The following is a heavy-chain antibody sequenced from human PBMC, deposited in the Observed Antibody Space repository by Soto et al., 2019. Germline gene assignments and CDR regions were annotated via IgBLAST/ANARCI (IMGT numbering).Heavy chain of an antibody. Sequence: GGSLRLSCAASGFTSSSYAMSWVRQAPEKGLEWVSGISGSGGSTYYADSVKGRFTISRDNSKNTLYLQMNSLRAEDTAVYYCAKDRTITMIVVPHAFDIWGRGTRVTVSS. CDR2: ISGSGGST. D-gene: IGHD3-22*01. CDR3: AKDRTITMIVVPHAFDI. V-gene: IGHV3-23*01. J-gene: IGHJ3*02. CDR1: GFTSSSYA.